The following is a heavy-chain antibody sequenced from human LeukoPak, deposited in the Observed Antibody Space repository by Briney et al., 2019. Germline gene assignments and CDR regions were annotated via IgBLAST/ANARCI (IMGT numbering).Heavy chain of an antibody. J-gene: IGHJ4*02. D-gene: IGHD5-18*01. CDR2: IFYSGST. CDR3: AREYSYGSFFDY. V-gene: IGHV4-59*01. CDR1: AGSISSYY. Sequence: SETLSLTCTVSAGSISSYYWSWIRQPPGKGLEWIGYIFYSGSTNYNPSLKSRVTMSVDTSKNQFSLKLTSVTAADTAVYYCAREYSYGSFFDYWGQGTLVLVSS.